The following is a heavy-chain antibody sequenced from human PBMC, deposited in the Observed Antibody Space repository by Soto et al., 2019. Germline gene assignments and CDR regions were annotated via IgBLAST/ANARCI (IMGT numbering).Heavy chain of an antibody. Sequence: QITLKESGPTLVKPTQTPTLTCTFSGFSLSTSGVGVGWIRQPPGKALEWLALIYWNDDKRYSPSLKSRLTITKDTSKNQVVLTMTNMDPVDTATYYCARSQGGFGELLSAWFDPWGQGTLVTVSS. V-gene: IGHV2-5*01. CDR3: ARSQGGFGELLSAWFDP. CDR2: IYWNDDK. D-gene: IGHD3-10*01. CDR1: GFSLSTSGVG. J-gene: IGHJ5*02.